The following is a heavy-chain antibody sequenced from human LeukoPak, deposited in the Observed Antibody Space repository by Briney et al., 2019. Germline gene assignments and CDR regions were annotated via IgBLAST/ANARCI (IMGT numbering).Heavy chain of an antibody. CDR1: GFNFNYYS. Sequence: PGGSLRLSCAASGFNFNYYSMIWVRQAPGKGLEWASSINTGGTNIYYADSVRGRFTISRDNAKGSLFLQMNSLRVEDTAVYFCARVYCSGGSCYLDYWGREPWSPSPQ. V-gene: IGHV3-21*01. CDR3: ARVYCSGGSCYLDY. CDR2: INTGGTNI. D-gene: IGHD2-15*01. J-gene: IGHJ4*02.